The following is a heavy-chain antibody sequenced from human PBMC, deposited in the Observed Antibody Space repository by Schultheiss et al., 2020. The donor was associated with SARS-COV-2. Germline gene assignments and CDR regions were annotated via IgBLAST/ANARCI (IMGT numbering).Heavy chain of an antibody. CDR2: INHSGSA. CDR3: ARSGRYFQH. CDR1: GGSISSYY. J-gene: IGHJ1*01. Sequence: SETLSLTCSVSGGSISSYYWSWIRQPPGKGLEWIGEINHSGSANHNPSLKSRVTISVDTSRNQFSLKVNSATAADTAVYYCARSGRYFQHWAQGTLVTVSS. V-gene: IGHV4-34*01. D-gene: IGHD1-1*01.